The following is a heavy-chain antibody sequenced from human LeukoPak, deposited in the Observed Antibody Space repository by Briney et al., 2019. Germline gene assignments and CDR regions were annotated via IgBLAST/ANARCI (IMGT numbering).Heavy chain of an antibody. CDR3: ARTAGGFYYYYYMDV. CDR2: IYHSGNT. CDR1: GFSISSGYY. J-gene: IGHJ6*03. V-gene: IGHV4-38-2*02. Sequence: SETLSLTCSVTGFSISSGYYWGWIRQSPGKGLEWIGSIYHSGNTQYNPSLKSRVTISVDTSENQFSLKLSSVTAADTAVYYCARTAGGFYYYYYMDVWGKGTTVTVSS. D-gene: IGHD3-16*01.